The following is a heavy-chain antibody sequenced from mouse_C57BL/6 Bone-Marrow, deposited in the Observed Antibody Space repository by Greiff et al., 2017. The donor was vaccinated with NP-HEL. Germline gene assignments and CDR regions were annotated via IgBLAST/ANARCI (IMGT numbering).Heavy chain of an antibody. J-gene: IGHJ1*03. V-gene: IGHV10-1*01. Sequence: EVKLVESGGGLVQPKGSLKLSCAASGFSFNTYAMNWVRQAPGKGLEWVARIRSKSNNYATYYADSVKDRFTISRDDSESILYLQMNNLKTEDTAMYYCVRLGPPYYGSSYWYFDVWGTGTTVTVSS. CDR3: VRLGPPYYGSSYWYFDV. CDR1: GFSFNTYA. D-gene: IGHD1-1*01. CDR2: IRSKSNNYAT.